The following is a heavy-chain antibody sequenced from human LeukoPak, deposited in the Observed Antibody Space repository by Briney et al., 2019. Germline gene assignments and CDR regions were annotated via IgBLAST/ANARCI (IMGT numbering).Heavy chain of an antibody. CDR3: ARKMVRGVIYNWFDT. D-gene: IGHD3-10*01. V-gene: IGHV3-66*01. CDR2: IHSGSST. CDR1: GFTVTNNY. Sequence: GGSLRLSCAASGFTVTNNYMSWVRQAPGKGLEWVSAIHSGSSTYYADSVKGKFTISGDNFKNTVYLQMNSLRAEDTAVYYCARKMVRGVIYNWFDTWGQGTLVTVSS. J-gene: IGHJ5*02.